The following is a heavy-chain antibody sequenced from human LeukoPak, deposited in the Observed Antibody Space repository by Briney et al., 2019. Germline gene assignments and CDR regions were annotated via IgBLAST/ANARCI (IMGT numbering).Heavy chain of an antibody. CDR2: IYYSGST. J-gene: IGHJ4*02. V-gene: IGHV4-31*03. D-gene: IGHD3-22*01. CDR3: ARVGGHYRDYFEY. CDR1: GGSISSGGYY. Sequence: PSQTLSLTCTVSGGSISSGGYYWSWIRQHPGKGLEWIGYIYYSGSTDHNPSLKSRITISVDTSKNQFSLKLSSVTAADTAVYYCARVGGHYRDYFEYWGQGTLVTVSS.